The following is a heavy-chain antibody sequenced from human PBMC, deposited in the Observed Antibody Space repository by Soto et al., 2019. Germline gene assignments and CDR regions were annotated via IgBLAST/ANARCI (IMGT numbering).Heavy chain of an antibody. CDR1: GFTFSSYG. Sequence: GGSLRLSCAASGFTFSSYGMHWVRQAPGKGLEWVAVIWYDGSNKYYADSVKGRFTISRDNSKNTLYLQMNSLRAEDTAVYYCARVSVIYYYYMDVWGKGTTVTVSS. V-gene: IGHV3-33*01. CDR2: IWYDGSNK. J-gene: IGHJ6*03. CDR3: ARVSVIYYYYMDV.